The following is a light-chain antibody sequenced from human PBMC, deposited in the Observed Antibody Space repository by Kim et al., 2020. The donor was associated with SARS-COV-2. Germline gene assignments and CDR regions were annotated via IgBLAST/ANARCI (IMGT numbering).Light chain of an antibody. CDR1: QSISSW. CDR3: QQYSDYPWT. Sequence: DIQMTQSPSTLSASVGDRVTITCRASQSISSWLAWYQQKPGKAPDLLIYKASNLESGVPSRFSGSGSGTEFTLTINSLQPDDFVTHYCQQYSDYPWTFGQGTKVEIK. J-gene: IGKJ1*01. CDR2: KAS. V-gene: IGKV1-5*03.